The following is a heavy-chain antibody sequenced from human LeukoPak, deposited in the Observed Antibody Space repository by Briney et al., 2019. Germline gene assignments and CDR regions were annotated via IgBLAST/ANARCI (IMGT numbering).Heavy chain of an antibody. Sequence: AASVKVSCKASGGTFSSYAISWVRQAPGQGLEWMGGIIPIFGTANYAQKFQGRVTITADESTSTAYMELSSLRSEDTAVYYCAREVVATTHYYGMDVWGQGTTVTVSS. CDR3: AREVVATTHYYGMDV. D-gene: IGHD5-12*01. J-gene: IGHJ6*02. CDR1: GGTFSSYA. V-gene: IGHV1-69*13. CDR2: IIPIFGTA.